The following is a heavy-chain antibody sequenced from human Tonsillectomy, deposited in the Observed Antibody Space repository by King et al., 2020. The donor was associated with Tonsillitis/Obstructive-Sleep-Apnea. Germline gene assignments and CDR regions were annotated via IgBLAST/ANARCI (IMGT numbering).Heavy chain of an antibody. J-gene: IGHJ6*03. D-gene: IGHD6-19*01. V-gene: IGHV3-23*04. CDR1: GFTFSSYA. CDR3: AKGGEAVAGTEAIYYYYYMDV. Sequence: VQLVESGGGLVQPGGSLRLSFAASGFTFSSYAMSWVRPASGKGLGWGSAFSGSGGSTYFAVSGKGGFTIARENSKNTLYLQMNSLRAEDTAVYYCAKGGEAVAGTEAIYYYYYMDVWGKGTTVTVSS. CDR2: FSGSGGST.